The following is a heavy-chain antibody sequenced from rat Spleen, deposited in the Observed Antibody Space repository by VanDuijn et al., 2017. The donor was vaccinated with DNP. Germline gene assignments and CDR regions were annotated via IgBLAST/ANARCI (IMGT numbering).Heavy chain of an antibody. J-gene: IGHJ2*01. Sequence: EVQLVESGGGLVQPGRSLKLSCAASGFTFSSYDMAWVRQAPTKGLEWVASISTGGGNTYYRDSVKGRFTISRDNAKSTLYLQMDSLRSEETATYYCAIANGNYWGQGVMVTVSS. D-gene: IGHD4-1*01. CDR2: ISTGGGNT. V-gene: IGHV5S11*01. CDR3: AIANGNY. CDR1: GFTFSSYD.